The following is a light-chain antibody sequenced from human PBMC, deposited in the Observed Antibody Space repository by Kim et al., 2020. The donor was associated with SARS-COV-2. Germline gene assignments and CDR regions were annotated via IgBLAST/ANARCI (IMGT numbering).Light chain of an antibody. J-gene: IGKJ3*01. CDR2: TAS. V-gene: IGKV3-15*01. CDR1: QSISSD. Sequence: EIVMTQSPATLSVSPGERATLSCRASQSISSDLAWYQQKPGQTPRLLIYTASTRATGIPDKFSGTGSGTEFNLTISSLQSEDFAVYYCQQYYNWPGAFGPGTKVDIK. CDR3: QQYYNWPGA.